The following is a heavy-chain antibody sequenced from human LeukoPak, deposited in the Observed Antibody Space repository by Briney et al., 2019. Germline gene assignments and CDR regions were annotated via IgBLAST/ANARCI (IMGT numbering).Heavy chain of an antibody. CDR2: IYYGGST. CDR1: GASISTNDYY. Sequence: SETLSLICTVSGASISTNDYYWGWLRQPPGKGLDWIGNIYYGGSTFYNPSLKSRVTMSVHTSNNHSSLNLSSVTAADTAVYYCARTPRNVWSGYHFDYWGQGTLVTVSS. CDR3: ARTPRNVWSGYHFDY. V-gene: IGHV4-39*07. D-gene: IGHD3-3*01. J-gene: IGHJ4*02.